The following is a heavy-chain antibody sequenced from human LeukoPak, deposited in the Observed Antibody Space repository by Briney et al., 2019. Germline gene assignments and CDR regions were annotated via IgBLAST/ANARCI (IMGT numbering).Heavy chain of an antibody. Sequence: GGSLRLSCAASGFTFSRYVMHWVRQAPGQGLEWVALTATDGSNKYYADSVKGRFTISRDNSMNTLYLQMNNLRAEDTAMYYCARDSSTDEDLGYWGQGTLVTVSS. CDR2: TATDGSNK. CDR1: GFTFSRYV. V-gene: IGHV3-30*04. CDR3: ARDSSTDEDLGY. J-gene: IGHJ4*02. D-gene: IGHD2-2*01.